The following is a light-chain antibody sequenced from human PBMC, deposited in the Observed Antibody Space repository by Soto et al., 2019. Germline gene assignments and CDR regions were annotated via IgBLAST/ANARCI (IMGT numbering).Light chain of an antibody. Sequence: DIVMTQAPLSSPVTLGQPASISCRSSQSLVHGDGNTYLSWLQQRPGQPPRLLIYMISNRFSGVPDRFSGSGAGTDFTLKISRVEAEDVGVYYCMQATQPYTFGQGTKLEIK. CDR2: MIS. CDR1: QSLVHGDGNTY. V-gene: IGKV2-24*01. CDR3: MQATQPYT. J-gene: IGKJ2*01.